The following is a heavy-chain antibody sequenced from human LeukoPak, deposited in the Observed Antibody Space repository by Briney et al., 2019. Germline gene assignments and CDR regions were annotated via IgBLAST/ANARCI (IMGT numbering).Heavy chain of an antibody. Sequence: GESLKISCKGSGYSFTSYWIGWVRQAPGKGLEWVSAISGSGGSTYYADSVKGRFTISRDNSKNTLYLQMNSLRAEDTAVYYCAKDSSLNYWGQGTLVTVSS. CDR1: GYSFTSYW. V-gene: IGHV3-23*01. CDR3: AKDSSLNY. J-gene: IGHJ4*02. CDR2: ISGSGGST. D-gene: IGHD6-6*01.